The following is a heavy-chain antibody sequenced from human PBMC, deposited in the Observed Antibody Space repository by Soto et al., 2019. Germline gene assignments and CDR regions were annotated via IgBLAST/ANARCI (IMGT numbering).Heavy chain of an antibody. CDR1: GGTFSSYT. CDR3: ARDPYSSNWFDP. Sequence: SVKVSCKASGGTFSSYTISWVRQAPGQGLEWMGRIIPILGIANYAQKFQGRVTITADKSTSTAYMELSSLRSEDTAVYCCARDPYSSNWFDPWGQGTLVTVSS. V-gene: IGHV1-69*04. CDR2: IIPILGIA. J-gene: IGHJ5*02. D-gene: IGHD6-13*01.